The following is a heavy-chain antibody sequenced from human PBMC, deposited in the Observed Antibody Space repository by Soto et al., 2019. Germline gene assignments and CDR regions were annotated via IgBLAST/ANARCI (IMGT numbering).Heavy chain of an antibody. D-gene: IGHD1-26*01. CDR1: GFTFSDYW. Sequence: GGSLRLSCAVSGFTFSDYWMSWVRQAPGKGLEWVANIKQDGNEKYYVDSVKGRFTISRDNAKNSLYLQMNSLRAEDTAVYYCAKGSYRPHDYWGQGTLVTVSS. CDR2: IKQDGNEK. V-gene: IGHV3-7*01. J-gene: IGHJ4*02. CDR3: AKGSYRPHDY.